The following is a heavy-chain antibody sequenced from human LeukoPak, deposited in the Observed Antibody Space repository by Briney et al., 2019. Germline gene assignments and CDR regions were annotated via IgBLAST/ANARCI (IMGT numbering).Heavy chain of an antibody. V-gene: IGHV3-7*01. J-gene: IGHJ4*02. CDR1: GFTFSSYW. CDR3: ARTGGSSGWYSPALLKYYFDY. D-gene: IGHD6-19*01. CDR2: IKQDGNEK. Sequence: GGSLRLSCAASGFTFSSYWMSWVRQAPGKGLESVANIKQDGNEKYYVDSVKDRFTISRDNAKNSLYLQMNSLRAEDTAVYYCARTGGSSGWYSPALLKYYFDYWGQGTLVTVSS.